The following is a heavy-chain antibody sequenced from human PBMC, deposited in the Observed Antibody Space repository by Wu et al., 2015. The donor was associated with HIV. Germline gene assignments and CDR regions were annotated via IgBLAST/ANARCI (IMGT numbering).Heavy chain of an antibody. CDR3: ARDRDNWNDGYYFDY. J-gene: IGHJ4*02. D-gene: IGHD1-1*01. CDR2: IIPIFGTP. CDR1: GGTFSSYA. V-gene: IGHV1-69*13. Sequence: QVQLVQSGAEVKKPGSSVKVSCKASGGTFSSYAINWVRQAPGQGLEWMERIIPIFGTPNYAQKFQGRLTITADEPTSTAYMELSSLRSEDTALYYCARDRDNWNDGYYFDYWGQGTLVTVSS.